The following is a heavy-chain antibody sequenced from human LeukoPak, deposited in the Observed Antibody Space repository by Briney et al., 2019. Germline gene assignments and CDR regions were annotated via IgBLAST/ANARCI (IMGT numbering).Heavy chain of an antibody. Sequence: ASVKVSCKASGYTFTSYYMHWVRQAPGQGLEWMGIINPSGGSTSYAQKFQGRVTMTRDMSTSTVYMELSSLRSEDTAVYYCARSSRDYYDSSGYWRRPLDYWGQGTLVTVSS. CDR3: ARSSRDYYDSSGYWRRPLDY. V-gene: IGHV1-46*01. D-gene: IGHD3-22*01. CDR1: GYTFTSYY. CDR2: INPSGGST. J-gene: IGHJ4*02.